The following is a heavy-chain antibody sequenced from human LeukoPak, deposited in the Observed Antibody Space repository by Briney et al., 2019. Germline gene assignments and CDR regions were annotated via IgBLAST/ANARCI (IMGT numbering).Heavy chain of an antibody. CDR3: ARDVGRQDNWFDP. Sequence: PSETLSLTCTVSGYSISSGYYWGWIRQPPGKGLEWIGSIYHSGSTYYNPSLKSRVTISVDTSKNQFSLKLSSVTAADTAVYYCARDVGRQDNWFDPWGQGTLVTVSS. D-gene: IGHD3-10*01. V-gene: IGHV4-38-2*02. CDR1: GYSISSGYY. J-gene: IGHJ5*02. CDR2: IYHSGST.